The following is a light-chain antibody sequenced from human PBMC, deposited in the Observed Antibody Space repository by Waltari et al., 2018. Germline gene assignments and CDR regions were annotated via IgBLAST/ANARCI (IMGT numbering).Light chain of an antibody. CDR1: SSDVGSYNL. CDR3: CSYAGSTTFYV. Sequence: QSALTQPASVSGSPGQSITISCTGTSSDVGSYNLVSWYQQHPGKAPKLIISEVSKRPSGVSNLFSGSKSGSTASLTISGLQAEDEADYYCCSYAGSTTFYVFGTGTRVTVL. V-gene: IGLV2-23*02. CDR2: EVS. J-gene: IGLJ1*01.